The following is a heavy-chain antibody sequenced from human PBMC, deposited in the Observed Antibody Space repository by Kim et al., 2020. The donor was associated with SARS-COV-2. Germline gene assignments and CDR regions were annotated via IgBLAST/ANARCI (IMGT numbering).Heavy chain of an antibody. J-gene: IGHJ4*02. Sequence: ASVKVSCRASGYSFSSYGINWVRQAPGQGLEWLGWISAHNGNTNYAQNFQDRVTMTTDTSTSTAYMELRSLRSDDTAVYYCARGYMTTFLKRFDSWGQGTLVAVPS. CDR3: ARGYMTTFLKRFDS. CDR2: ISAHNGNT. V-gene: IGHV1-18*04. D-gene: IGHD4-4*01. CDR1: GYSFSSYG.